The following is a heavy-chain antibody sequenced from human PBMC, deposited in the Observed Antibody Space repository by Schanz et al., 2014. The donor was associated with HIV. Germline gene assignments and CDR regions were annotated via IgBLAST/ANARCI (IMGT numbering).Heavy chain of an antibody. J-gene: IGHJ4*02. CDR2: ISYDGSNK. D-gene: IGHD1-1*01. Sequence: QVQLVESGGGVVQPGRSLRLSCAASGFTFSTKGMHWVRQAPGKGLEWVPVISYDGSNKYYADSVKGRFTISRDNSKNTLYLQMNSLRAEDTAVYYCAKRRDSGYAYFDYWGQGTLVTVSS. CDR3: AKRRDSGYAYFDY. V-gene: IGHV3-30*18. CDR1: GFTFSTKG.